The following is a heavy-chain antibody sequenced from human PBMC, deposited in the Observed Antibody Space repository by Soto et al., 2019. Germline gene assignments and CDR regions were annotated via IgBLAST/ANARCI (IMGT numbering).Heavy chain of an antibody. V-gene: IGHV4-39*01. CDR3: ARVRRLTGYIGGTHHFDE. Sequence: SETLSLTCTVSGGSISSSSYYWGWIRQPPGKGLEWIGSIYYSGSTYYNPSLKSRVTISVDTSKNQFSLKLSSVTAADTAVYYCARVRRLTGYIGGTHHFDEWGQGTQVTVSS. D-gene: IGHD3-9*01. CDR2: IYYSGST. J-gene: IGHJ4*02. CDR1: GGSISSSSYY.